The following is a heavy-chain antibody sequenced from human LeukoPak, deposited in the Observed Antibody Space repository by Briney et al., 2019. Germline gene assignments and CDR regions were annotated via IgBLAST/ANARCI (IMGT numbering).Heavy chain of an antibody. D-gene: IGHD3-22*01. CDR1: GFTFSNYE. CDR2: ISGSGKTI. V-gene: IGHV3-48*03. J-gene: IGHJ4*02. Sequence: GGSLRLSCAASGFTFSNYEMNWVRQAPGKGLEWVSYISGSGKTIYYADSVKGRFTISRDIAKNSLYLQMNSLRAEDTAVYYCARSKGYYYDSSGYYGYWGQGTLVTVSS. CDR3: ARSKGYYYDSSGYYGY.